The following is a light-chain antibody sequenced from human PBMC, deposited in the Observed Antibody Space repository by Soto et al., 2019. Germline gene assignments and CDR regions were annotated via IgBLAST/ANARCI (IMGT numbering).Light chain of an antibody. Sequence: DIQMTQSPSTLSASVGDRVTITCRASQSISSWLAWYQQKPGKAPKLLIYDASSLESGVSSKFSGSGSGTEFTLTISSLQPDDFATYYCQQYNRFPFTIGPGTKVDIK. CDR2: DAS. J-gene: IGKJ3*01. V-gene: IGKV1-5*01. CDR3: QQYNRFPFT. CDR1: QSISSW.